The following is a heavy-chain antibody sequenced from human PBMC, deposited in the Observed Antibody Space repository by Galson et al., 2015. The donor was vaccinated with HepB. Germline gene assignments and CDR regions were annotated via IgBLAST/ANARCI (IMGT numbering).Heavy chain of an antibody. CDR1: GYTFTGYY. CDR2: INPNSGGT. Sequence: SVKVSCKASGYTFTGYYMHWVRQAPGQGLEWMGWINPNSGGTNYAQKFQGRVTMTRDTSISTAYMELSRLRSDDTAVYYCARGTELELYLYYFDYWGQGTLVTVSS. J-gene: IGHJ4*02. CDR3: ARGTELELYLYYFDY. V-gene: IGHV1-2*02. D-gene: IGHD1-7*01.